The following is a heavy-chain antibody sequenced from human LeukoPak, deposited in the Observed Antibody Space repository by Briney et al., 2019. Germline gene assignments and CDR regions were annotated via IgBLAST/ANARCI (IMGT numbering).Heavy chain of an antibody. D-gene: IGHD6-13*01. V-gene: IGHV4-59*01. CDR3: ARVPTAAGTYYYDFHGLDV. J-gene: IGHJ6*02. CDR2: IYSSGST. Sequence: PSETLSLTCTVSGGSISRYYWSWIQQPPGKGLEWIGYIYSSGSTKYNPSLKSRVTISVDTSKNHFSLRLSSVTAADTAVYYCARVPTAAGTYYYDFHGLDVWGQGTTVTVSS. CDR1: GGSISRYY.